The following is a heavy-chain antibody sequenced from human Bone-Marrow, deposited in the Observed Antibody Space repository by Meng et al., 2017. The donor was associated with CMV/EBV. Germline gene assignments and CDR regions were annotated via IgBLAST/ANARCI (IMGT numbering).Heavy chain of an antibody. CDR3: ARVRGFWSGYNLDY. CDR2: INHSGST. J-gene: IGHJ4*02. D-gene: IGHD3-3*01. CDR1: GGSFSGYY. V-gene: IGHV4-34*01. Sequence: GSLRLSCAVYGGSFSGYYWSWIRQPPGKGLEWIGEINHSGSTNYNPPLKSRVTISVDTSKNQFSLKLSSVTAADTAVYYCARVRGFWSGYNLDYWGQGTLVTVSS.